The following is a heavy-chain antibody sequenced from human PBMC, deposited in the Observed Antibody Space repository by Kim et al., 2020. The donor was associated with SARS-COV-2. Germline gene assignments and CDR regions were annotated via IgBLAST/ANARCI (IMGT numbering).Heavy chain of an antibody. D-gene: IGHD3-10*01. V-gene: IGHV3-30*18. J-gene: IGHJ6*02. CDR1: GFNFSNFG. CDR2: MSYHGKNK. Sequence: GGSLRLSCAASGFNFSNFGMHWVRQAPGKGLEWLTVMSYHGKNKYYADSVKGRFTISRDNSENTLYLQMNSLRTEDTAVYYCAKGITVVRGLDFYYGMDVWGQGTTVTVSS. CDR3: AKGITVVRGLDFYYGMDV.